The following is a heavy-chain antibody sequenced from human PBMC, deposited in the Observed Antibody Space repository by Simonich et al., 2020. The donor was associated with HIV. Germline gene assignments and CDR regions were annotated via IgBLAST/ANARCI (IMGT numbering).Heavy chain of an antibody. CDR1: GGSFSGYY. CDR2: IDHSEST. V-gene: IGHV4-34*01. CDR3: ARRSGYALDY. Sequence: QVQLQQWGAGLLKPSETLSLTCAVYGGSFSGYYWSWIRQPPGKGLAWIGEIDHSESTSYNPSRKSRVTMSVDTSKNQFSLKLTSVTAADTAVYYCARRSGYALDYWGQGTLVTVSS. D-gene: IGHD5-12*01. J-gene: IGHJ4*02.